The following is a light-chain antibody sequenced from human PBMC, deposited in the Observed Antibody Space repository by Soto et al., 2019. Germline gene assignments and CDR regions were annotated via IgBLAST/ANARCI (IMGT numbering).Light chain of an antibody. CDR1: SSDVGGYNY. CDR2: AVR. Sequence: QSALTQPASVSGSPGQSITISCTGTSSDVGGYNYVSWYQQHPGKAPKLMIYAVRTRPSGVSTRFSGSKSGNTAALTISGRQAEDDADDHCSSDTTIITLLYVFGTGTKLTVL. V-gene: IGLV2-14*01. CDR3: SSDTTIITLLYV. J-gene: IGLJ1*01.